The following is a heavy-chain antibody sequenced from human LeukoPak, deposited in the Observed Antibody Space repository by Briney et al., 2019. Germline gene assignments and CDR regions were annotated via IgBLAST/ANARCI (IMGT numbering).Heavy chain of an antibody. CDR1: GYTFTGYY. Sequence: AASVKVSCKASGYTFTGYYMHWVRQAPGQGLEWMGWINPNSGGTNYAQKFQGRVTMTRDTSISTAYMELSRLRSDDTAVYYCARDQEGWFGEFDYWGQGTLVTVSS. CDR3: ARDQEGWFGEFDY. V-gene: IGHV1-2*02. D-gene: IGHD3-10*01. J-gene: IGHJ4*02. CDR2: INPNSGGT.